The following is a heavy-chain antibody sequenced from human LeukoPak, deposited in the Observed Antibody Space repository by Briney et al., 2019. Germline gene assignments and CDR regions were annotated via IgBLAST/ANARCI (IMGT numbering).Heavy chain of an antibody. D-gene: IGHD3-22*01. V-gene: IGHV3-7*01. CDR1: GFTFSSYW. CDR3: ARDRSVRYYYDSSGQKGRYFDY. CDR2: IKQDGSEK. Sequence: GGSLRLSCAASGFTFSSYWMSWVRQAPGKGLEWVANIKQDGSEKYYVDSVKGRFTISRDNAKNSLYLQMNSLRAEDTAVYYCARDRSVRYYYDSSGQKGRYFDYWGQGTLVTVSS. J-gene: IGHJ4*02.